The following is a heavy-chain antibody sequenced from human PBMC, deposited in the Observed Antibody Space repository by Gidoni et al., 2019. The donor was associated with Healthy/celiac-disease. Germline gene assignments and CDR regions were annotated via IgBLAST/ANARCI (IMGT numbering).Heavy chain of an antibody. CDR2: INPNSGGT. CDR1: GYTFTGYY. D-gene: IGHD2-2*02. V-gene: IGHV1-2*04. Sequence: QVQLVQSGAEVKKPGASVKVSCKASGYTFTGYYMHWVRQAPGQGLEWMGWINPNSGGTNYAQKFQGWVTMTRDTSISTAYMELSRLRSDDTAVYYCARAPWGSSISRHTGYYYYGMDVWGQGTTVTVSS. J-gene: IGHJ6*02. CDR3: ARAPWGSSISRHTGYYYYGMDV.